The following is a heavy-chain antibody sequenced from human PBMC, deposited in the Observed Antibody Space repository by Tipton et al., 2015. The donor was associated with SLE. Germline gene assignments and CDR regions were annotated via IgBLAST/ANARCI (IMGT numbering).Heavy chain of an antibody. CDR2: IYTSGST. Sequence: TLSLTCTVSGGSISSGSYYWSWIRQPAGKGLEWIGRIYTSGSTNYNPSLKSRVTISVDTSKNQFSLKLSSVTAADTAVYYCAREGYSSSSVYYYMDVWGKGTTATVSS. CDR1: GGSISSGSYY. V-gene: IGHV4-61*02. CDR3: AREGYSSSSVYYYMDV. J-gene: IGHJ6*03. D-gene: IGHD6-6*01.